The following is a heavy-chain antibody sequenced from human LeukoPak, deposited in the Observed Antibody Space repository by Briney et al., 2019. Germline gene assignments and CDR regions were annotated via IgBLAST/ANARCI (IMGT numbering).Heavy chain of an antibody. Sequence: SETLSLTCAVYGGSFSGYYWSWIRQPPGKGLEWIGEINHSGSTNYNPSLKSRVTISVDTSKNQFSLKLSSVTAADTAVYYCARDRITMVRGAPADAFDIWGQGTMVTVSS. CDR2: INHSGST. V-gene: IGHV4-34*01. CDR3: ARDRITMVRGAPADAFDI. CDR1: GGSFSGYY. D-gene: IGHD3-10*01. J-gene: IGHJ3*02.